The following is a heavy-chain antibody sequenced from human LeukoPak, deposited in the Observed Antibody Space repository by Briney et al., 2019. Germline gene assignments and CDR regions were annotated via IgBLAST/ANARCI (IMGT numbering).Heavy chain of an antibody. J-gene: IGHJ3*01. CDR3: ARPNITSYYDSRGYDAFDA. CDR2: IYPGDSET. Sequence: NHGESLKISCKGSGYSFTKYWIGWVRQMPGKGLECMGIIYPGDSETRYSPSFQGQVTISADKSINTAYLQWSSLKASDTAMYYCARPNITSYYDSRGYDAFDAWGQGTMVTVSS. D-gene: IGHD3-22*01. CDR1: GYSFTKYW. V-gene: IGHV5-51*01.